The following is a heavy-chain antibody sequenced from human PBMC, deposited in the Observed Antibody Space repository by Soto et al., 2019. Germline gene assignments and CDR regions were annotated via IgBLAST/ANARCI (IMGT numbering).Heavy chain of an antibody. CDR1: GFTFTRYI. J-gene: IGHJ4*02. CDR3: ARESEDLTSNFDY. V-gene: IGHV3-21*06. Sequence: GGSLRRCWGASGFTFTRYIMNWVRQAPGKGLEWVSSISITTHYIYYADSMRGRFTISRDNAKNAVYLEMNSLRAEDTAVYYCARESEDLTSNFDYWGQGTLVTVSS. CDR2: ISITTHYI.